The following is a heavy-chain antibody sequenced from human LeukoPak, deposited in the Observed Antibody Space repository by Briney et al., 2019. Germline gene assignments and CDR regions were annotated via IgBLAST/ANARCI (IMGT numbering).Heavy chain of an antibody. CDR2: INHNGNVN. D-gene: IGHD1-26*01. J-gene: IGHJ4*02. CDR3: ARDGTFDY. Sequence: GGSLRLSCAASGFTFSSYWMNWARQAPGKGLEWVASINHNGNVNYYVDSVKGRFTISRDNAKNSLYLQMNSLRAEDTAVYYCARDGTFDYWGQGTLVTVSS. V-gene: IGHV3-7*01. CDR1: GFTFSSYW.